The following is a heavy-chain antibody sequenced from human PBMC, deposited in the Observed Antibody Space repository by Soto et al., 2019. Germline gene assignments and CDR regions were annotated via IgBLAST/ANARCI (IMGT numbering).Heavy chain of an antibody. Sequence: TLSLTCAVYGGSVSGYYCSWIRQPPGKGLEWIGEINHSGSTNYNPSLKSRVTISGDTSKNQFSLKLSSVTAADTAVYYCARRVAAAGTAKFPKQDYGMDVWGQGTMVTVSS. CDR2: INHSGST. J-gene: IGHJ6*02. V-gene: IGHV4-34*01. CDR1: GGSVSGYY. CDR3: ARRVAAAGTAKFPKQDYGMDV. D-gene: IGHD6-13*01.